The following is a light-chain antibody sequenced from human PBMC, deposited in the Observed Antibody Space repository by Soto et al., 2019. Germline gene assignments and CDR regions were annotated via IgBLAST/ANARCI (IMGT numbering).Light chain of an antibody. J-gene: IGKJ1*01. CDR2: GAS. CDR1: QSVSSSY. Sequence: IVLTQSPGTLSLSPGERETGYCRASQSVSSSYLAWYQQKPGQAPRLLIYGASTRATGIPARFSGSGSGTEFTLTITSLQSEDFAVYYCQQYINWSWAFGQGTKVDIK. CDR3: QQYINWSWA. V-gene: IGKV3-15*01.